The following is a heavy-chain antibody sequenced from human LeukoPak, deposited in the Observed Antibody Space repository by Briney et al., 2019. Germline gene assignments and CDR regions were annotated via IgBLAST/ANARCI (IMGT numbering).Heavy chain of an antibody. CDR1: GYTLTELS. J-gene: IGHJ4*02. D-gene: IGHD1-1*01. CDR3: ATQQSLLEPRFDY. CDR2: FDPEDGET. Sequence: GASVKVSCKVSGYTLTELSMHWVRQAPGKGLEWMGGFDPEDGETIYAQEFQGRVTMTEDTSTDTAYMELSSLRSEDTAVYYCATQQSLLEPRFDYWGQGTLVTVSS. V-gene: IGHV1-24*01.